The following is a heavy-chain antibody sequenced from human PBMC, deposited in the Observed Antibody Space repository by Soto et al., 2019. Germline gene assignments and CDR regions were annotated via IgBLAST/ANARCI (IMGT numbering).Heavy chain of an antibody. D-gene: IGHD2-2*01. CDR2: INYSGIT. CDR3: ARVDIAVLPSTTFDY. Sequence: QLQLQESGPGLVKPSETLSLTCTVSGGSISTISYYWGWIRQTPGKGLEWIGSINYSGITYYNPSLKIRVTISVDTSKTQVSLRLSSVTVAETAVYYCARVDIAVLPSTTFDYWGQGTLVTVSS. V-gene: IGHV4-39*01. CDR1: GGSISTISYY. J-gene: IGHJ4*02.